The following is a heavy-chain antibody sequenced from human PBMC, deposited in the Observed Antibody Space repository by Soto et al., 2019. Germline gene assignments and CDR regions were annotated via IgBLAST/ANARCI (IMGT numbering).Heavy chain of an antibody. Sequence: ASVKVSCKASGYTFTSYAMHWVRQAPGQRLEWMGWINAGNGNTKYSQKFQGRVTITRDTSASTAYMELSSLRSEDTAVYYCARDLITMVVGVKYYFDYWGQGNLVTVSS. CDR1: GYTFTSYA. CDR3: ARDLITMVVGVKYYFDY. D-gene: IGHD3-10*01. V-gene: IGHV1-3*01. CDR2: INAGNGNT. J-gene: IGHJ4*02.